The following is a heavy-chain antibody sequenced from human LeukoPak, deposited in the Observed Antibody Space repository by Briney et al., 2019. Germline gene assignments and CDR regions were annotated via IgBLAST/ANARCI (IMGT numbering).Heavy chain of an antibody. CDR3: TGYFYGSGSYYNVEWFDP. J-gene: IGHJ5*02. D-gene: IGHD3-10*01. V-gene: IGHV3-15*01. CDR1: GFTFSNAW. CDR2: ISPRSDGGTT. Sequence: SGGSLRLSCAASGFTFSNAWMGWVRQAPGKGLEWVGRISPRSDGGTTDYGGPVKGRFTISRDDSKNMLFLEMNSLETEDTAVHYCTGYFYGSGSYYNVEWFDPWGQGTLVTVSS.